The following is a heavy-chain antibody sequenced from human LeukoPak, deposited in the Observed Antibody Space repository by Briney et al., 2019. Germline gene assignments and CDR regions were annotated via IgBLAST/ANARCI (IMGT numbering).Heavy chain of an antibody. CDR1: GFTFSSDV. Sequence: GVSLRLSCVASGFTFSSDVLNCVRQAPGRGLEWVSVSGTYGRTQYADSVKGRFTISRDSSKNTLYLQINSLRVEDTAVYYCARGMDGYGPDAFDIWGQGTMVTVSS. D-gene: IGHD5-24*01. CDR3: ARGMDGYGPDAFDI. V-gene: IGHV3-23*01. J-gene: IGHJ3*02. CDR2: SGTYGRT.